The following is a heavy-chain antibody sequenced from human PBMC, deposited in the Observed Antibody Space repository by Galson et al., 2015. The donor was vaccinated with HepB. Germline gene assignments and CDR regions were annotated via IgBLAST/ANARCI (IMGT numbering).Heavy chain of an antibody. CDR3: ARDRLIFGNYYYYYGMDV. D-gene: IGHD3/OR15-3a*01. J-gene: IGHJ6*02. V-gene: IGHV3-30-3*01. Sequence: SLRLSCAASGFTFSSYAMHWVRQAPGKGLEWVAVISYDGSNKYYADSVKGRFTISRDNSKNTLYLQMNSLRAEDTAVYYCARDRLIFGNYYYYYGMDVWGQGTTVTVSS. CDR1: GFTFSSYA. CDR2: ISYDGSNK.